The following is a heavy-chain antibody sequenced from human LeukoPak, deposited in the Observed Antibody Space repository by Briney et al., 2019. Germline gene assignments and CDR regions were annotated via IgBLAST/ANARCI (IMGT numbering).Heavy chain of an antibody. Sequence: GASVKVSCKASGFTFTSSAMQWVRQARGQRLEWIGWIVVGSGNTNYAQKFQERVTITRGMSTSTAYMELSSLRSEDTAVYYCAAPLPYYGDYSRQVEYYYYYGMDVWGQGTTVTVSS. CDR1: GFTFTSSA. CDR3: AAPLPYYGDYSRQVEYYYYYGMDV. CDR2: IVVGSGNT. D-gene: IGHD4-17*01. J-gene: IGHJ6*02. V-gene: IGHV1-58*02.